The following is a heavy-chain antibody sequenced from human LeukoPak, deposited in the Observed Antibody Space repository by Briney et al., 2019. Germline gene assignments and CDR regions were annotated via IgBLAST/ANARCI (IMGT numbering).Heavy chain of an antibody. CDR2: IHTSGST. J-gene: IGHJ4*02. CDR1: GGSISSYY. CDR3: ARAWQWLPLDS. V-gene: IGHV4-4*07. Sequence: ETLSLTCSVSGGSISSYYWSWIRQPAGKGLEWIGRIHTSGSTNYNPSLKSRVTMSVDTSKNQFSLKVTSVTAADTAVYYCARAWQWLPLDSWGQGTLVTVSS. D-gene: IGHD6-19*01.